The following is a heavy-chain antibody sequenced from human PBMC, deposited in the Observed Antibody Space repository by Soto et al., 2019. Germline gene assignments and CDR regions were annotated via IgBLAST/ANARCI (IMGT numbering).Heavy chain of an antibody. D-gene: IGHD6-6*01. V-gene: IGHV5-10-1*01. CDR3: ARIAYISSSWLAWFDP. CDR1: GYSFTSYW. CDR2: IDPSDSYT. J-gene: IGHJ5*02. Sequence: PGESLKISCKGSGYSFTSYWISWVRQMPGKGLEWMGRIDPSDSYTNYSPSFQGHVTISADKSISTAYLQWSSLKASDTAMYYCARIAYISSSWLAWFDPWGQGTLVTVSS.